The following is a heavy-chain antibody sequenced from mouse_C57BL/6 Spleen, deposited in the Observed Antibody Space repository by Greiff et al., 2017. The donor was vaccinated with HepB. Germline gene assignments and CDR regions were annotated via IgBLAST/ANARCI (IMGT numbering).Heavy chain of an antibody. D-gene: IGHD4-1*01. CDR2: IDPSDSYT. CDR1: GYTFTSYW. Sequence: VQLQQSGAELVRPGTSVKLSCKASGYTFTSYWMHWVKQRPGQGLEWIGVIDPSDSYTNYNQKFKGKATLTVDTSSSTAYMQLSSLTSEDSAVYYGARELGRPLIYAMDYWGQGTSVTVSS. V-gene: IGHV1-59*01. CDR3: ARELGRPLIYAMDY. J-gene: IGHJ4*01.